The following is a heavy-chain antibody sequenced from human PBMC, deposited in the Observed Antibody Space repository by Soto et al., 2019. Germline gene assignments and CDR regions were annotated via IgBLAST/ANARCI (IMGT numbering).Heavy chain of an antibody. Sequence: PGGSLRLSCAASGFTFASYTMTWVRQAPGKGLEWVSVISGRAGNTYYADSVKGRFTIPRDNSKNTLYLYMSSLRAEDTALYYCAKDRYCSSTSCSSLNSWGQGTLVTVSS. CDR2: ISGRAGNT. V-gene: IGHV3-23*01. D-gene: IGHD2-2*01. CDR3: AKDRYCSSTSCSSLNS. J-gene: IGHJ5*02. CDR1: GFTFASYT.